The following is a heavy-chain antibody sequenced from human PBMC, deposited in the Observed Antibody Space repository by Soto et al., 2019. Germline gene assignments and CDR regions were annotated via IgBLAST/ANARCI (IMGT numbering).Heavy chain of an antibody. V-gene: IGHV1-3*01. D-gene: IGHD4-4*01. CDR1: GYTFTSYA. CDR2: INAGNGNT. J-gene: IGHJ6*02. Sequence: ASVKVSCKASGYTFTSYAMHWVRQAPGQRLEWVGWINAGNGNTKYSQKFQGRVTITRDTAASTAYMELSSLRSEDTAVYYCASPPTLTGTTSENYYYYGMDVWGQGTTVTVSS. CDR3: ASPPTLTGTTSENYYYYGMDV.